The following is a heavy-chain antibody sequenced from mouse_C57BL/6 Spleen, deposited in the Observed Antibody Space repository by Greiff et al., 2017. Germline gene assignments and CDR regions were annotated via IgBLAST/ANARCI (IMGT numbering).Heavy chain of an antibody. D-gene: IGHD2-5*01. CDR3: VRYSNYRDY. CDR2: IRSKSNNYAT. Sequence: EVMLVESGGGLVQPKGSLKLSCAASGFSFHTYAMNWVRQAPGKGLEWVARIRSKSNNYATYYADSVKDRFTISRDDSESMLYLQMNNLKTEDTAMYYCVRYSNYRDYWGQGTTLTVSS. J-gene: IGHJ2*01. CDR1: GFSFHTYA. V-gene: IGHV10-1*01.